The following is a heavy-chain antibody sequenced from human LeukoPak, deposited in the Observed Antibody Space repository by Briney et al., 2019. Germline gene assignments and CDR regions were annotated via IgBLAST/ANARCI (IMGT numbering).Heavy chain of an antibody. Sequence: GGSLRLSCTASGFTFGDYALSWFRQAPGKGLEWVAFIRSRAYGATTDYAAPVKGRFTISRDDSKNTLYLQMNSLKTEDTAVYYCTTDHPSGSYSSWGQGTLVTVSS. CDR2: IRSRAYGATT. CDR3: TTDHPSGSYSS. CDR1: GFTFGDYA. J-gene: IGHJ4*02. D-gene: IGHD1-26*01. V-gene: IGHV3-49*03.